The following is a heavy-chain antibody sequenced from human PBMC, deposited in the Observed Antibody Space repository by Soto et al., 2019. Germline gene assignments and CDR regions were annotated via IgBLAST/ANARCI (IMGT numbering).Heavy chain of an antibody. CDR1: GSTLSSYN. V-gene: IGHV3-48*02. CDR3: ARDGSYYDILAGSPYYYYYGMDV. D-gene: IGHD3-9*01. J-gene: IGHJ6*02. CDR2: ISRSSSTI. Sequence: PGGSLRLSCAASGSTLSSYNMNCVRQAPGKGLEWVSYISRSSSTIHYADSVKGRFTISRDNAKNSLYLQMNSLRDEDTAVYYCARDGSYYDILAGSPYYYYYGMDVWGQGTTVTVSS.